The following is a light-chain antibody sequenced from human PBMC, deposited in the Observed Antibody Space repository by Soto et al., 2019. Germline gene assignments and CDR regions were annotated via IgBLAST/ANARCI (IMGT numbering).Light chain of an antibody. Sequence: DIPMTQSPSTLSASVGARVTITCRASQSISSWLAWYQQKPGKAPKLLIYDASSLESGVPSRFSGSGSGTEFTLTISSLQPDDFATYYCQQYNSYLYTFGQGTKLEIK. J-gene: IGKJ2*01. V-gene: IGKV1-5*01. CDR2: DAS. CDR3: QQYNSYLYT. CDR1: QSISSW.